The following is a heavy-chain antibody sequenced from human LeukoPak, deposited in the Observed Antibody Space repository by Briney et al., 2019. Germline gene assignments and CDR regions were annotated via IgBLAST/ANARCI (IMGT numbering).Heavy chain of an antibody. CDR2: ISSNGGST. Sequence: GGSLRLSCAASGFTFSSYAMSWVRQAPGKGLEYVSAISSNGGSTYYANSVKGRFTISRDNSKNTLYLQMGSLRAEDMAVYYCGRGVAARLSILDYWGQGTLVTVSS. CDR3: GRGVAARLSILDY. D-gene: IGHD6-6*01. CDR1: GFTFSSYA. V-gene: IGHV3-64*01. J-gene: IGHJ4*02.